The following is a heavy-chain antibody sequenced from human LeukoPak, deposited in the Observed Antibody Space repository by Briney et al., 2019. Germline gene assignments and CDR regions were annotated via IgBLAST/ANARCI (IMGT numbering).Heavy chain of an antibody. D-gene: IGHD3-22*01. J-gene: IGHJ3*02. CDR2: ISYDGSNK. CDR1: GFTFSSYA. V-gene: IGHV3-30-3*01. Sequence: PGGSLRLSCAASGFTFSSYAMHWVRQAPGKGLEWVAVISYDGSNKYYADSVKGRFTISRDNSKNTLYLQMNSLRAEDTAVYYCARGILYGTVVVSDASDIWGQGTMVTVSS. CDR3: ARGILYGTVVVSDASDI.